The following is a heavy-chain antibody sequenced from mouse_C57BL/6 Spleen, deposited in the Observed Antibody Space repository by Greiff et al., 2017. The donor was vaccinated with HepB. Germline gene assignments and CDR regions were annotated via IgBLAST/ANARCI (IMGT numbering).Heavy chain of an antibody. CDR2: IDPSDSYT. CDR3: ARDSSRFE. D-gene: IGHD3-2*01. Sequence: QVQLQQPGAELVMPGASVKLSCKASGYTFTSYWMHWVKQRPGQGLEWIGEIDPSDSYTNYNQKFKGKSTLTVDKSSSTAYMQLSSLTSEDSAVYHCARDSSRFEGGKGTVVSVSA. V-gene: IGHV1-69*01. J-gene: IGHJ3*01. CDR1: GYTFTSYW.